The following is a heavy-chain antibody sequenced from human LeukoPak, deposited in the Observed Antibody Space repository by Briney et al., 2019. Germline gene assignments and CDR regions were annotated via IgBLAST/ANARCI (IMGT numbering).Heavy chain of an antibody. CDR3: AITILTGYYNGYYYYGMDV. Sequence: SETLSLTCTVSGGSISSYYWSWIRQPAGKGLEWIGRIYTSGSTNYNPSLKRRVTMSVDTSKNQFSLKLSSVTAADTAVYHCAITILTGYYNGYYYYGMDVWGQGTTVTVSS. CDR2: IYTSGST. J-gene: IGHJ6*02. CDR1: GGSISSYY. V-gene: IGHV4-4*07. D-gene: IGHD3-9*01.